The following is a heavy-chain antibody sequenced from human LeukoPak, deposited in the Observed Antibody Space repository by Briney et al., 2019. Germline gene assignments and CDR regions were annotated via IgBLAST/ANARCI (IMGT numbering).Heavy chain of an antibody. D-gene: IGHD6-13*01. Sequence: SETLSLACTVSGGSINSYHWNWIRQPPGKGLEWIGYIYYSGGTNYNPSLKSRVTIAVDTSKNQFSLKLSSVTAADTAVYYCARRAAAVGTYYMDVWGKGTTVTASS. CDR2: IYYSGGT. CDR3: ARRAAAVGTYYMDV. CDR1: GGSINSYH. J-gene: IGHJ6*03. V-gene: IGHV4-59*01.